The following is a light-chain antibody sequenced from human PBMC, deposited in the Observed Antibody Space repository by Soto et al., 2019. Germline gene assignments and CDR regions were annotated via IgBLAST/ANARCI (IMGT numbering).Light chain of an antibody. CDR1: HSAASA. CDR3: QQYRDWPLT. J-gene: IGKJ4*01. CDR2: DAS. V-gene: IGKV3-15*01. Sequence: EIVLTQSPATLSVSPGERATLSCRASHSAASAVAWYQQKPGQAPRLLIYDASTRATGIPARFSGSGSETAFTLTISSLQSEDFAVYSCQQYRDWPLTFGGGTKVDLK.